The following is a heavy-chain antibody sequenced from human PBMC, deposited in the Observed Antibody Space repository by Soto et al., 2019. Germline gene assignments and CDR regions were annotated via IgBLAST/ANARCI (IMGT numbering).Heavy chain of an antibody. CDR3: AREGRFIVVVTAVLDY. CDR2: INPSGGST. V-gene: IGHV1-46*01. Sequence: ASVKVSCKASGYTFTSYYMHWVRQAPGQGLEWMGIINPSGGSTSYAQKFQGRVTMTRDTSTSTVYMELSSLRSEDTAVYYCAREGRFIVVVTAVLDYWGQGTLVTVSS. D-gene: IGHD2-21*02. CDR1: GYTFTSYY. J-gene: IGHJ4*02.